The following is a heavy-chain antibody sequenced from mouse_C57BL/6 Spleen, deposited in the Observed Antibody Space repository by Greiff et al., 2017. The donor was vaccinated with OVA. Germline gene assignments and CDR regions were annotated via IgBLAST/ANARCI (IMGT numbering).Heavy chain of an antibody. D-gene: IGHD1-1*02. CDR3: ASGGTMPRQDY. J-gene: IGHJ2*01. V-gene: IGHV1-9*01. CDR2: IFPGGGST. Sequence: VKLQQSGAELMKPGASVKLSCKASGYTFTGYWIEWVKQRPGHGLEWIGEIFPGGGSTNYNEKFKGKATFTADKYSNTTYMQLSSLTTADSAIDYCASGGTMPRQDYWGQGTTLTVSS. CDR1: GYTFTGYW.